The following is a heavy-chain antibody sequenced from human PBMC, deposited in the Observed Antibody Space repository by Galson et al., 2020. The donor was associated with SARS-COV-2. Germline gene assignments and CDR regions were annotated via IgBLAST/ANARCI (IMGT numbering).Heavy chain of an antibody. CDR1: GLTLGSHW. D-gene: IGHD5-18*01. Sequence: GGSLRLSCVVSGLTLGSHWMHWVRQAPGKGLVWVSRINTDGTTTNYADSVRGRFTISKDNAKNTVYLQMDNLRAEDTAVYYCARGGAYMDAGRGADDWGQGTRVTVSS. CDR2: INTDGTTT. J-gene: IGHJ4*02. CDR3: ARGGAYMDAGRGADD. V-gene: IGHV3-74*01.